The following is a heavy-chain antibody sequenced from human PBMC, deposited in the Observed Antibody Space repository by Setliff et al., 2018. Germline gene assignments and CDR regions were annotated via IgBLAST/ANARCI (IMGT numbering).Heavy chain of an antibody. CDR2: INPKSGGA. D-gene: IGHD3-22*01. J-gene: IGHJ1*01. CDR1: KNTFTGYY. CDR3: ARGVSSGNSASGNFPNGGYLQQ. V-gene: IGHV1-2*02. Sequence: ASVKVSCKASKNTFTGYYMNGVRQAPGQRPEWMGWINPKSGGANYAQNFQGRVTMTRDTSISTAYMELSGLRSDDAAVYYCARGVSSGNSASGNFPNGGYLQQWGQGTPVTVSS.